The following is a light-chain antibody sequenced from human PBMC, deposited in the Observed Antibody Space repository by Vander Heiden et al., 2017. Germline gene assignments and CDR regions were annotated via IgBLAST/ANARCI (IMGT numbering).Light chain of an antibody. V-gene: IGKV3-15*01. J-gene: IGKJ3*01. CDR2: GAS. Sequence: DMVMTQSPATLSVSPGERATLSCRASQSVSSNLAWYQQKPGQAPRLLIYGASTRATGIPARFSGSGSGTEFTLTISGLQSEDFAVYYCQQANNWPFTFGHGTKVDIK. CDR1: QSVSSN. CDR3: QQANNWPFT.